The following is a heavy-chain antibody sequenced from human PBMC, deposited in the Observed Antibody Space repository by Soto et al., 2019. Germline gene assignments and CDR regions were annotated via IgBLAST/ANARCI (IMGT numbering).Heavy chain of an antibody. CDR3: PRHLADCTGVNCSSYYFDY. CDR2: IYYSGST. V-gene: IGHV4-39*01. CDR1: GGSISSSSYY. J-gene: IGHJ4*02. D-gene: IGHD2-15*01. Sequence: PSETLSLTCTVSGGSISSSSYYWGWIRQPPGKGREWIGYIYYSGSTNYNPSLKSRVTISVDTSKNQFSLKLSSVTAADTAVYYCPRHLADCTGVNCSSYYFDYWGQGTLVTVSS.